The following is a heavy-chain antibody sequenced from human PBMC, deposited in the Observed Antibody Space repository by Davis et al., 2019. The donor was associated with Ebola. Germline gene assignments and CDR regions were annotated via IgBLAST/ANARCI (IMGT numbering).Heavy chain of an antibody. V-gene: IGHV4-39*01. J-gene: IGHJ6*02. Sequence: SETLSLTCTVSGGSISSDTYYWAWIRQPPGKGLEWVGSVYYSGGSYYNSSLKSRLTMSVDTSKNQFSLKLSSVAAADTAVYYCARGHSYGSMVYGVDVWGQGTTVSVSS. CDR1: GGSISSDTYY. D-gene: IGHD5-18*01. CDR2: VYYSGGS. CDR3: ARGHSYGSMVYGVDV.